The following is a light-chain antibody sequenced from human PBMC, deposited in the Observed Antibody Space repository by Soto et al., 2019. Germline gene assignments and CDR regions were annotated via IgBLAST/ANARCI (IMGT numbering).Light chain of an antibody. CDR3: QQSYSTPGT. V-gene: IGKV1-39*01. J-gene: IGKJ1*01. Sequence: DVQLTQSPSSLSASLGDRVTITCRASRIITGYLNWYQRKPGKAPELLIYAASNLEAGVPSRFSGSESGTEFTLTIASLQLEDFGTYSCQQSYSTPGTFGQGTRV. CDR2: AAS. CDR1: RIITGY.